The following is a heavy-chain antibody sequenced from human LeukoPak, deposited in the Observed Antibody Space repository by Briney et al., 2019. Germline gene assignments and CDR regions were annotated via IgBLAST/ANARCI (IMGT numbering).Heavy chain of an antibody. CDR3: AKDQGQAVVPRRFDN. J-gene: IGHJ4*02. V-gene: IGHV3-23*01. CDR2: IYYSGGNT. CDR1: XXXFSXFA. D-gene: IGHD2-2*01. Sequence: PGGSXRXXXXXXXXXFSXFAMSWVRQAPGKGLEWVSTIYYSGGNTYSADSVKGRFTISRDNAKNTLYLQMNSLRAEDTAVYYCAKDQGQAVVPRRFDNWGQGTLVTVSS.